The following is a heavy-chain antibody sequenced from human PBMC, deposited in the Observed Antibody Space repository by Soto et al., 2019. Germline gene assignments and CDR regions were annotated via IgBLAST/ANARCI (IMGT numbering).Heavy chain of an antibody. CDR2: ISNSGSTI. CDR1: GFTFSDYY. CDR3: ARAKLFRLRPYYFDY. D-gene: IGHD5-12*01. J-gene: IGHJ4*02. Sequence: QVQLVESGGGLVKPGGSLRLSCAASGFTFSDYYMSWIRQAPGKGLECVSDISNSGSTIYYADSVKGRFTISRDNAKKSLYLQMNSLRAEDTAVYYCARAKLFRLRPYYFDYWGQGTQVTVSS. V-gene: IGHV3-11*01.